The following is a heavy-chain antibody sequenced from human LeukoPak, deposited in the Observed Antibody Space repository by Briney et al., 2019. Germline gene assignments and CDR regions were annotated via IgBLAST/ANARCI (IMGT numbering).Heavy chain of an antibody. Sequence: PSETLSLTCTVSGGSISSSDYYWSWIRQPPGKALEWIGYIFYSGSTTYNPSLKSRVTISVDTSKNQFSLKLSSVIAADTAVYYCARVIAVAGGVPPRYFDYWGQGTLVTVSS. V-gene: IGHV4-61*08. CDR2: IFYSGST. J-gene: IGHJ4*02. CDR3: ARVIAVAGGVPPRYFDY. CDR1: GGSISSSDYY. D-gene: IGHD6-19*01.